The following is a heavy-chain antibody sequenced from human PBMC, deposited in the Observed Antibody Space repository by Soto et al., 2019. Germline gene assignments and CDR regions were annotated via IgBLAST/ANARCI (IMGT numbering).Heavy chain of an antibody. V-gene: IGHV3-23*01. CDR1: GLTLRSYA. D-gene: IGHD1-26*01. CDR2: ISGRSGVP. J-gene: IGHJ6*02. CDR3: AGRVGATNYGMDV. Sequence: EGQLLQSGGDLVQPGGSLRLSCAGSGLTLRSYAMTWIRQTPEKGLEWVSTISGRSGVPSYADSVNGRFTVSRDNSKNTLYLQMNNLRAEDTAVYYCAGRVGATNYGMDVWGQGTTVTVSS.